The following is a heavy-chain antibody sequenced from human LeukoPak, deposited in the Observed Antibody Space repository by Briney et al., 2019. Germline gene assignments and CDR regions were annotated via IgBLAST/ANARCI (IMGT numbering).Heavy chain of an antibody. CDR2: IYPCDSDT. D-gene: IGHD3-22*01. Sequence: GGSLKIPCKGSGFSLTCYWIGWVRQMPGKGLEWMGIIYPCDSDTRNSPSFQAQVTISADKSISTAYLQWSSREASDTAKYYCTRRGTGHYGDYWGQGTLVTVSS. CDR3: TRRGTGHYGDY. V-gene: IGHV5-51*01. J-gene: IGHJ4*02. CDR1: GFSLTCYW.